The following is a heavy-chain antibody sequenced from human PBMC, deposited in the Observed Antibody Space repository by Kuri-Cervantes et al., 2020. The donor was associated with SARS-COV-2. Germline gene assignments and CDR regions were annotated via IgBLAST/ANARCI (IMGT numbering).Heavy chain of an antibody. CDR3: ARAIAAAAPFDY. J-gene: IGHJ4*02. D-gene: IGHD6-13*01. CDR2: IYYSGST. CDR1: GGSISSYY. Sequence: GSLRLSCTVSGGSISSYYCSWIRQPPGKGLKCIGYIYYSGSTNYNTSLKSRVTISVDTSKNQFSLKLSSVTAADTAVYYCARAIAAAAPFDYWGQGTLVTVSS. V-gene: IGHV4-59*01.